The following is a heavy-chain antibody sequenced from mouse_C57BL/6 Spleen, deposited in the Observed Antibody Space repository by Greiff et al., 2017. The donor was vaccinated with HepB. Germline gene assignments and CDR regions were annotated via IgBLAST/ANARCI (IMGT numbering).Heavy chain of an antibody. CDR1: GFSLTSYG. D-gene: IGHD1-1*01. CDR3: ARNFGGYYGSSYAMDY. Sequence: QVQLQQSGPGLVQPSQSLSITCTVSGFSLTSYGVHWVRQSPGKGLEWLGVIWSGGSTDYNAAFISRLSISKDNSKSQVFFKMNSLQADDTAIYYCARNFGGYYGSSYAMDYWGQGTSVTVSS. J-gene: IGHJ4*01. V-gene: IGHV2-2*01. CDR2: IWSGGST.